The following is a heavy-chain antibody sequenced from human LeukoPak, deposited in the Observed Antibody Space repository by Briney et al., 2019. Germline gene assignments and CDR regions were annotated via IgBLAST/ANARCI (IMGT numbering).Heavy chain of an antibody. CDR3: AKMREQLVYFDY. V-gene: IGHV3-23*01. CDR1: GFTFSSYA. Sequence: GGSLRLSCAASGFTFSSYAMSWVRQAPGKGLEWVSTISGSGGSTYYADSVKGRFTISRDNSKNTLYLRMNSLRAEDTAVYYCAKMREQLVYFDYWGQGTLVTVSS. D-gene: IGHD6-13*01. J-gene: IGHJ4*02. CDR2: ISGSGGST.